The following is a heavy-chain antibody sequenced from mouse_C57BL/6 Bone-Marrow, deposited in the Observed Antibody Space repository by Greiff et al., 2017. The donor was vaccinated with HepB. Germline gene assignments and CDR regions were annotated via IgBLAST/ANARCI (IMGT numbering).Heavy chain of an antibody. CDR1: GFSFNTYA. J-gene: IGHJ4*01. CDR2: IRSKSNNYAT. Sequence: EVQVVESGGGLVQPKGSLKLSCAASGFSFNTYAMNWVRQAPGKGLEWVARIRSKSNNYATYYADSVKDRFTISRDDSESMLYLQMNNLKTEDTAMYYCVTVARYYAMDYWGQGTSVTVSS. D-gene: IGHD1-1*01. CDR3: VTVARYYAMDY. V-gene: IGHV10-1*01.